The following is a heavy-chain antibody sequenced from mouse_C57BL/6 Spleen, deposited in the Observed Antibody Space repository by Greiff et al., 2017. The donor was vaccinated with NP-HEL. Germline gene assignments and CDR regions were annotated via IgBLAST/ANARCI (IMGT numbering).Heavy chain of an antibody. V-gene: IGHV1-64*01. CDR1: GYTFTSYW. Sequence: QVQLQQPGTELVKPGASVKLSCKASGYTFTSYWMHWVKQRPGQGLEWIGMIHPNSGSTNYNEKFKSKATLTVDKSSSTAYMQLSSLTSEDSAVYYCARWDYDSFAYWGQGTLVTVSA. CDR3: ARWDYDSFAY. CDR2: IHPNSGST. D-gene: IGHD2-4*01. J-gene: IGHJ3*01.